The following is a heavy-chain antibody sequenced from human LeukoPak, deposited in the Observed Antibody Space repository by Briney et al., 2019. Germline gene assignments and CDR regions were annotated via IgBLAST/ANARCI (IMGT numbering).Heavy chain of an antibody. J-gene: IGHJ3*02. Sequence: ASVKVSCKASGYPFTIYGISWVRQAPGQGLEWMGWSSAHNGNTDYAQKVQGRVTMTTDTSTSAAYMELRSLRSDDPAVYYCARGRYCSGGSCYSGAFDNWGQGTMVTVSS. CDR2: SSAHNGNT. CDR3: ARGRYCSGGSCYSGAFDN. V-gene: IGHV1-18*01. D-gene: IGHD2-15*01. CDR1: GYPFTIYG.